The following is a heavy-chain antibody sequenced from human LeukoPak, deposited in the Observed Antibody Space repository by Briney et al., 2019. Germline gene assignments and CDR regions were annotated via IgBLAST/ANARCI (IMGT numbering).Heavy chain of an antibody. D-gene: IGHD3-10*02. Sequence: GGSLRLSCAASGVTVSSNYMSWVRQAPGKGLEWVSYISSSGSTIYYADSVKGRFTISRDNAKNSLYLQMNSLRAEDTAVYYCAELGITMIGGVWGKGTTVTISS. V-gene: IGHV3-11*04. CDR2: ISSSGSTI. J-gene: IGHJ6*04. CDR1: GVTVSSNY. CDR3: AELGITMIGGV.